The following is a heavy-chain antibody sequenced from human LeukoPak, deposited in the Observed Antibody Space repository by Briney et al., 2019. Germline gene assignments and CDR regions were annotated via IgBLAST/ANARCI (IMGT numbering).Heavy chain of an antibody. Sequence: SETLSLTGTVSGYSISSGYYWGWIRQPPGKGLEWIESIYHSGSTYYNPSLKSRVTISVDTSKNQFSLKLSSVTAADTAVYYCASGRSGSYDGPFDYWGQGTLVTVSS. CDR2: IYHSGST. CDR3: ASGRSGSYDGPFDY. J-gene: IGHJ4*02. D-gene: IGHD1-26*01. CDR1: GYSISSGYY. V-gene: IGHV4-38-2*02.